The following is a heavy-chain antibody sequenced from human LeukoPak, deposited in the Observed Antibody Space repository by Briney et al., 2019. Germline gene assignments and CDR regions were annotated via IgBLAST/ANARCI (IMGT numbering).Heavy chain of an antibody. CDR1: GFIFNTFN. CDR2: IRSKANSYAT. J-gene: IGHJ4*02. Sequence: GGSLRLSCAASGFIFNTFNMNWVRQAPGKGLEWVGRIRSKANSYATTYAASVKGRFTISRDDSKNTAYLQMNSLKADDTAVYYCTSRRLVGATIDFDYWGQGTLVTVSS. V-gene: IGHV3-73*01. CDR3: TSRRLVGATIDFDY. D-gene: IGHD1-26*01.